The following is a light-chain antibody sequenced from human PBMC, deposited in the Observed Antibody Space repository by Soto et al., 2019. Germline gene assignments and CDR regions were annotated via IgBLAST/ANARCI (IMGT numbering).Light chain of an antibody. V-gene: IGLV4-69*01. CDR1: SGHSNYA. Sequence: QLVLTQSPSASASLGASVKLTCTLSSGHSNYAIAWHQQQPEKGPRYLMKLNSDGSHSKGDGIPYRFSGSSSGAERYLTISRLQSEDEADYYCQSWGTGIVVFGGGTKVTVL. CDR2: LNSDGSH. J-gene: IGLJ2*01. CDR3: QSWGTGIVV.